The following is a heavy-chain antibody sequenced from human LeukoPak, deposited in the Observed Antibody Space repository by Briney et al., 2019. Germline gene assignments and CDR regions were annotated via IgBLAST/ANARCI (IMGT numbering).Heavy chain of an antibody. J-gene: IGHJ6*03. CDR1: GYTFTGYD. Sequence: ASVKISCKASGYTFTGYDINWVRQATGQGLEWMGWMNPNSGNTGYAQKFQGRVTMTRNTSISTAYMELSSLRSEDTAVYYCARGRRLPGIAVAGTKARYYYYYMDVWGKGTTVTISS. CDR3: ARGRRLPGIAVAGTKARYYYYYMDV. D-gene: IGHD6-19*01. CDR2: MNPNSGNT. V-gene: IGHV1-8*01.